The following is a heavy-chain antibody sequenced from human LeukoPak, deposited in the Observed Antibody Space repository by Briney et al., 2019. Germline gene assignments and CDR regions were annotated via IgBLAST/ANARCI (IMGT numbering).Heavy chain of an antibody. CDR2: IHYTGST. V-gene: IGHV4-61*10. CDR3: ARGGYYGSGNDFRFDP. J-gene: IGHJ5*02. Sequence: SQTLSLTCPVSGGSLSSGSSYWSWIREPAGKGLECIGYIHYTGSTNYNPSLKSRVTISVETSKNQFSLKLKSVTAADTAVYYCARGGYYGSGNDFRFDPWGQGTLVTVS. CDR1: GGSLSSGSSY. D-gene: IGHD3-10*01.